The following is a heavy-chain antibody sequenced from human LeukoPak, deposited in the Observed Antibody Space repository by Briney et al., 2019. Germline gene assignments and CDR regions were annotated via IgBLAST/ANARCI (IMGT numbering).Heavy chain of an antibody. J-gene: IGHJ4*02. CDR1: GYTFTSYY. D-gene: IGHD5-18*01. V-gene: IGHV1-46*01. CDR3: ARVALETALVTPIFDY. CDR2: INPSGGST. Sequence: ASVKVSCKASGYTFTSYYMHWVRQAPGQGLEWMGIINPSGGSTSYAQKFQGRVTMTRDTSTSTVYMELSSLRSEDTAVYYCARVALETALVTPIFDYWGQGTLVTVSS.